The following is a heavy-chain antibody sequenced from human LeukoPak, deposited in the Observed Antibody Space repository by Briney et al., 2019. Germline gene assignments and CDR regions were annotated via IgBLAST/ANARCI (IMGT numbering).Heavy chain of an antibody. CDR3: ARLFKSYGDFDY. CDR2: INPSGGST. CDR1: GYTFTSYY. V-gene: IGHV1-46*01. D-gene: IGHD4-17*01. Sequence: ASVKVSCKASGYTFTSYYMHWVRQAPGQGLEWMGIINPSGGSTGYAQRFQGRVTMTRDTSTSTVYMELSSLRSEDTAVYYCARLFKSYGDFDYWGQGTLVTVSS. J-gene: IGHJ4*02.